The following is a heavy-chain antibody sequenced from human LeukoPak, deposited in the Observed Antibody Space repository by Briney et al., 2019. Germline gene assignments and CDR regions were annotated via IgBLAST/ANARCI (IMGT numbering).Heavy chain of an antibody. D-gene: IGHD6-13*01. V-gene: IGHV3-9*01. J-gene: IGHJ4*02. CDR3: AKDGSSSLLSKAPNPFDY. CDR1: GFTFDDYA. Sequence: GGSLRLSCAASGFTFDDYAMHWVRQAPGKGLEWVSGISWNSGSIGYADSVKGRFTISRDNAKNSLYLQMNSLRAEDTALYYCAKDGSSSLLSKAPNPFDYWGQGTLVTVSS. CDR2: ISWNSGSI.